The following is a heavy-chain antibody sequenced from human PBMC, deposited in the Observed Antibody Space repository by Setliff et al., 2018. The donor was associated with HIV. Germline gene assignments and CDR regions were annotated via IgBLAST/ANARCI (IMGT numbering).Heavy chain of an antibody. CDR3: ARASSYYYDSSGYSSYFDY. V-gene: IGHV3-48*04. CDR1: GFTFSSYS. D-gene: IGHD3-22*01. Sequence: GESLRLSCAASGFTFSSYSMNWVRQAPGKGLEWVSYISSSSSTIYYADSVKGRFTISRDNAKNSLYLQMNSLRAEDTAVYYCARASSYYYDSSGYSSYFDYWGQGTLVTVSS. J-gene: IGHJ4*02. CDR2: ISSSSSTI.